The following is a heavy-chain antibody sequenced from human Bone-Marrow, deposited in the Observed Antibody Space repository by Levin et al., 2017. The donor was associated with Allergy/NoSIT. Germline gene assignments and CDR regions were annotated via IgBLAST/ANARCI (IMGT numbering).Heavy chain of an antibody. J-gene: IGHJ6*02. CDR2: ISYDGGNT. CDR1: GFTFSDYG. V-gene: IGHV3-30*18. CDR3: AKGVEATYYYYYGMDV. Sequence: GGSLRLSCAASGFTFSDYGMHWVRQAPGKGLQWVAVISYDGGNTYYADSVRGRFTISRDNSKNTLYLLMNSLRAEDTAVYYCAKGVEATYYYYYGMDVWGQGTTVTVSS. D-gene: IGHD1-26*01.